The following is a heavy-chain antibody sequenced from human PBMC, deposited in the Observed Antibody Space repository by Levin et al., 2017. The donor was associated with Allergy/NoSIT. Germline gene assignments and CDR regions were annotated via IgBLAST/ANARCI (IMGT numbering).Heavy chain of an antibody. D-gene: IGHD3-22*01. V-gene: IGHV3-33*01. CDR2: IWHDGSKT. CDR1: GFTFRNHG. CDR3: ARDLDITDHYSWFDP. J-gene: IGHJ5*02. Sequence: GESLKISCAASGFTFRNHGMHWVRQAPGKGLEWLAMIWHDGSKTYYADSVKGRFTISRDNSQNMLYLQVNSLTDEDTAVYYCARDLDITDHYSWFDPWGQGTLVTVSS.